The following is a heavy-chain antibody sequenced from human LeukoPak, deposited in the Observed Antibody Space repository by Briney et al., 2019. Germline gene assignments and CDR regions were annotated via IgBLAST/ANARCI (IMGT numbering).Heavy chain of an antibody. V-gene: IGHV4-39*07. J-gene: IGHJ4*02. Sequence: SETLSLTCTVSGGSISSSSYYWGWIRQPPGKGLEWIGSIYYRGSTYYKPSLKSRVTISVDTSKNQFSLKLSSVTAADTAVYYCARVTSRPGAYGDHFDYWGQGTLVTVSS. D-gene: IGHD4-17*01. CDR3: ARVTSRPGAYGDHFDY. CDR2: IYYRGST. CDR1: GGSISSSSYY.